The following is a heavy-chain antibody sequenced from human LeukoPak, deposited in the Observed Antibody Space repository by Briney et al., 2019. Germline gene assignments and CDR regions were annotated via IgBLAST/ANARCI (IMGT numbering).Heavy chain of an antibody. Sequence: KPGGSLRLSCAASGFTFSSYSMNWVRQAPRKGLEWVSSISSSSSYIYYADSVKGRFTISRDNAKNSLYLQMNSLRAEDTAVYYCARDSSWEYYFDYWGQGTLVTVSS. CDR3: ARDSSWEYYFDY. V-gene: IGHV3-21*01. J-gene: IGHJ4*02. CDR2: ISSSSSYI. D-gene: IGHD6-13*01. CDR1: GFTFSSYS.